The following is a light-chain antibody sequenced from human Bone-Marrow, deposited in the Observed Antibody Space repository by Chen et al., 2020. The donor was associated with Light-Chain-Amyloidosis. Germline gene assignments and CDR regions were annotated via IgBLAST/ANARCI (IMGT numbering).Light chain of an antibody. CDR2: DDR. CDR3: QVWGRSSDRPV. Sequence: SYLLTQPSSVSVAPGQTATLACGGNNIGPTSVHWYQQTPGEAPLLVVYDDRARPSGIPGRLAGSNCGNTATLTISRVEAGDEADYYCQVWGRSSDRPVFGGGTKLTVL. J-gene: IGLJ3*02. CDR1: NIGPTS. V-gene: IGLV3-21*02.